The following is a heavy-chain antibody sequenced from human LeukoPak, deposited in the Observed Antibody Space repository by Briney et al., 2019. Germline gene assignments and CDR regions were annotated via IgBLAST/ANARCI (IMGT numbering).Heavy chain of an antibody. CDR1: GFTFSSYA. CDR2: ISYDGSNK. V-gene: IGHV3-30*04. Sequence: GGSLRLSCAASGFTFSSYAMHWVRQAPGKGLEWVAVISYDGSNKYYADSVKGRFTISRDNSKNTLYLQMNSLRAEDTAVYYCARVHRMYYYYGMDVWGQGTTATVSS. D-gene: IGHD2-15*01. CDR3: ARVHRMYYYYGMDV. J-gene: IGHJ6*02.